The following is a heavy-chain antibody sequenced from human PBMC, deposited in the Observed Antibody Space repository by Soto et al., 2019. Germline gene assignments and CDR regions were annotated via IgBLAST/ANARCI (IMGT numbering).Heavy chain of an antibody. CDR2: LNIAGTI. Sequence: HLQESGPGLVKPSETLSLTCSVSGASISSYNWNWVRQSAGKGPEWVGRLNIAGTINYNPSLKSRITMSMDKSKNQISLHRRSVTAADTAMYYCARDRGEYTSSWCGYFSHWGHGTLVTVSS. V-gene: IGHV4-4*07. CDR3: ARDRGEYTSSWCGYFSH. D-gene: IGHD6-13*01. J-gene: IGHJ2*01. CDR1: GASISSYN.